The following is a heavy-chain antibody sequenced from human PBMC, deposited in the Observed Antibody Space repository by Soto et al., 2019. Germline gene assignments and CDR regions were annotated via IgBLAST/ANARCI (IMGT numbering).Heavy chain of an antibody. D-gene: IGHD5-18*01. V-gene: IGHV3-23*01. Sequence: PGGSLRLSCAVSGFTFTSYAMTWVRQAQGKGLEWVSAVSGSGGSEFYADSVKGRFTISRDNSKNTLYLQMKSLRAEDTALYYCAKGDTTMITDYYAMDVWGQGTTVTVSS. CDR3: AKGDTTMITDYYAMDV. J-gene: IGHJ6*02. CDR2: VSGSGGSE. CDR1: GFTFTSYA.